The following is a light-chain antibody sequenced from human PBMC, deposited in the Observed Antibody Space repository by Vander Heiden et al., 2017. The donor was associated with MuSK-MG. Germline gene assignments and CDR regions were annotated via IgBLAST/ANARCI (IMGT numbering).Light chain of an antibody. CDR1: QSISSY. V-gene: IGKV1-39*01. J-gene: IGKJ5*01. Sequence: DIQMTQSPSSLSASVGDRVTITCRASQSISSYLNWYQQKPGKAPKLLIYAASSLQSGVPSRFSGSGSGTDFTLTISSLQHEDFATYYCQQSYSTPHFGQGTRLEIK. CDR2: AAS. CDR3: QQSYSTPH.